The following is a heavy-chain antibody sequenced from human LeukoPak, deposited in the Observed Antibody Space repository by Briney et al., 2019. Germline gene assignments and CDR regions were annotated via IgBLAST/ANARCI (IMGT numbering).Heavy chain of an antibody. CDR2: ISYDGSNK. Sequence: PGGSLRLSCAASGFTFSSYGMHWVRQAPGKGLEWVAVISYDGSNKYYADSVKGRFTISRDNSKNTLYLQMNSLRAEDTAVYYCARDSVEWLLYPKVFDYWGQGTLVTVSS. CDR3: ARDSVEWLLYPKVFDY. CDR1: GFTFSSYG. D-gene: IGHD3-3*01. V-gene: IGHV3-30*03. J-gene: IGHJ4*02.